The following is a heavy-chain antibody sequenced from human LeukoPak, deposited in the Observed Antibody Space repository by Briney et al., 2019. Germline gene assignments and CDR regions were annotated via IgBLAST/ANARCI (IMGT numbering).Heavy chain of an antibody. CDR1: GGSISSGSYY. CDR3: ARGKYSSGWFPDY. CDR2: FDNSGSA. D-gene: IGHD6-19*01. Sequence: SETLSLTCTVSGGSISSGSYYWSWIRQPAGKGLEWIGYFDNSGSANYNPSLKSRLTISEDTSKNQFALKLTSVTAADTAVYYCARGKYSSGWFPDYWGQGTLVIVSS. V-gene: IGHV4-61*10. J-gene: IGHJ4*02.